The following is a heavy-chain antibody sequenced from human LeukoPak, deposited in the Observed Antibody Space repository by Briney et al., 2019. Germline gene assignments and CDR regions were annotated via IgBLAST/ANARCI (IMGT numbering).Heavy chain of an antibody. CDR1: GFTFSRYA. V-gene: IGHV3-23*01. CDR2: ISGSDTST. J-gene: IGHJ4*02. Sequence: GGSLRLSCAASGFTFSRYAMSWVRQAPGKGLEWVVGISGSDTSTYYADSVKGRFTISRDNSKNTVYLQMISLRGEDTAVYYCAKDLSTYYDILTGLEYWGQGTLVTVSS. CDR3: AKDLSTYYDILTGLEY. D-gene: IGHD3-9*01.